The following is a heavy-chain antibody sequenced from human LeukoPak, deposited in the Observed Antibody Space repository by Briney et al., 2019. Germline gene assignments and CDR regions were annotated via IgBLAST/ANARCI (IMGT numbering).Heavy chain of an antibody. CDR2: MNPNSGNT. CDR1: GYTFTSYD. CDR3: ARMEVGATTQIDY. V-gene: IGHV1-8*01. J-gene: IGHJ4*02. Sequence: ASVKVSSKASGYTFTSYDINWVRQATGQGLEWMGWMNPNSGNTGYAQKFQGRVTMTRNTSISTAYMELSSLRSEDTAVYYCARMEVGATTQIDYWGQGTLVTVSS. D-gene: IGHD1-26*01.